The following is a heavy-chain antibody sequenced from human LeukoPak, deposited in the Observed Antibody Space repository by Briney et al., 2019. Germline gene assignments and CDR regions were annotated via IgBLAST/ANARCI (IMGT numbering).Heavy chain of an antibody. Sequence: LGGSLRLSCAASGFTFSSYGMHWVRQAPGKGLEWVAVIWYDGSNKYYADSVKGLFTISRDNSKNTLYLQMNSLRAEDTAVYYCARDRSVDPDYNWFDPWGQGTLVTVSS. CDR2: IWYDGSNK. D-gene: IGHD6-19*01. CDR1: GFTFSSYG. J-gene: IGHJ5*02. CDR3: ARDRSVDPDYNWFDP. V-gene: IGHV3-33*01.